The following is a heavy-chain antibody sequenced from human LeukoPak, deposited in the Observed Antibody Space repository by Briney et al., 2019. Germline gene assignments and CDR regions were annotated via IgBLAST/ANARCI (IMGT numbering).Heavy chain of an antibody. CDR2: ISGSGGST. V-gene: IGHV3-23*01. J-gene: IGHJ4*02. CDR1: GFTFSSYD. Sequence: GSLRPSCAASGFTFSSYDMSWVRQAPGKGLEWVSAISGSGGSTYYADSVKGRFTISRDNSQNTLYLQMNSLRAEDSAVYYCAKVGSGWYSGAFDYWGQGTLLTVSS. D-gene: IGHD6-19*01. CDR3: AKVGSGWYSGAFDY.